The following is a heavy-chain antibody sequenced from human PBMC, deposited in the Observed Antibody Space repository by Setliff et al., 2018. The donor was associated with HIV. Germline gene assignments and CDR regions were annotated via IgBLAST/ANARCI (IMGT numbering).Heavy chain of an antibody. Sequence: LRLSCAASGFTFSNFGMHWVRQAPGRGLEWVAVIWFDESKKYYIDSVEGRFTISRDNAKNTLYLQMNSLRAEDTAVYYCAKGDARGGYHYFAYWGQGTLVTVSS. J-gene: IGHJ4*02. V-gene: IGHV3-33*06. CDR1: GFTFSNFG. D-gene: IGHD2-15*01. CDR3: AKGDARGGYHYFAY. CDR2: IWFDESKK.